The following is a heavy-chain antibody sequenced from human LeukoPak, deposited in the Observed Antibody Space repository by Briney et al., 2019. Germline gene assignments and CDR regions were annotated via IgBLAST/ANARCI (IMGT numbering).Heavy chain of an antibody. CDR1: GGSISSSSYC. J-gene: IGHJ4*02. D-gene: IGHD3-22*01. CDR2: IYYSGST. Sequence: PSETLSLTCTVSGGSISSSSYCWGWIRQPPGKGLEWIGSIYYSGSTYYNPSLKSRVTISVDTSKNQFSLKLSSVTAADTAVYYCARHSPLYYYDSSGYPRPLDYWGQGTLVTVSS. V-gene: IGHV4-39*01. CDR3: ARHSPLYYYDSSGYPRPLDY.